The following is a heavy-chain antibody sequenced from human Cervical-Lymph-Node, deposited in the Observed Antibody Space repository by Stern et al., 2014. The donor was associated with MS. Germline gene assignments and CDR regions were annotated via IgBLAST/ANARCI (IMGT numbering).Heavy chain of an antibody. CDR1: GGSFKSYA. CDR2: IVPMFAKA. D-gene: IGHD3-10*01. V-gene: IGHV1-69*01. J-gene: IGHJ5*02. CDR3: ARERSIHYPAFAP. Sequence: QVQLVESGAEVKKPGSSVRVSCKASGGSFKSYAFNWLRQAPGQGLEWMGDIVPMFAKANYAQKFQGRVTVTVDEATNTVYMELSFLTSEDTAVYYCARERSIHYPAFAPWGQGTLVTVSS.